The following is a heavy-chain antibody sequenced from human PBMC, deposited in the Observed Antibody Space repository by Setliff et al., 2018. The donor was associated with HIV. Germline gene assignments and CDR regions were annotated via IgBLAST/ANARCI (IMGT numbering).Heavy chain of an antibody. CDR3: ARPYDSLYG. CDR1: GDSITNGDYY. D-gene: IGHD3-22*01. Sequence: SETLFLTCSVSGDSITNGDYYWSWIRQPPGKGLEWIGYIDYSGSTYYNPTLQSRVTISADTSKNQFYLKLTSVTAADTAIYYCARPYDSLYGWGQGVLVTVSS. J-gene: IGHJ4*02. CDR2: IDYSGST. V-gene: IGHV4-30-4*08.